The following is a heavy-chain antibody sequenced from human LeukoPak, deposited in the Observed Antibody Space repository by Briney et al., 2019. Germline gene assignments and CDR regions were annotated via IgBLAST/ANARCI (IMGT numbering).Heavy chain of an antibody. D-gene: IGHD3-9*01. J-gene: IGHJ4*02. CDR2: IYSGGTT. CDR3: AKGKFYYDILTGYYSPELDY. Sequence: GGSLRLSCAVSGFTVSTNYLSWVRQAPGKGLEWVSIIYSGGTTYYADSVKGRFTISRDNSKNTLYLQMNSLRAEDTAVYYCAKGKFYYDILTGYYSPELDYWGQGTLVTVSS. V-gene: IGHV3-53*01. CDR1: GFTVSTNY.